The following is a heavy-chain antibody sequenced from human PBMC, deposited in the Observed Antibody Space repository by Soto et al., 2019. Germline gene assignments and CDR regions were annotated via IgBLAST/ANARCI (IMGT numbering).Heavy chain of an antibody. J-gene: IGHJ3*01. D-gene: IGHD2-21*02. CDR1: GFTFSTYW. CDR2: VSGDGTVT. Sequence: GGSLRLSCAASGFTFSTYWMHWVRQVPGEGLVWVSRVSGDGTVTTYADSVQVRFTISRDNAKNILYLHMDSLRADDTAVYYCARKRVTATGTFGFDVWGPGTMVTVSS. CDR3: ARKRVTATGTFGFDV. V-gene: IGHV3-74*01.